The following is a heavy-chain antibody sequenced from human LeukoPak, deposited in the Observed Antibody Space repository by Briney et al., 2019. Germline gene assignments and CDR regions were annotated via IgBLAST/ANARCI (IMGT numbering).Heavy chain of an antibody. CDR3: ARGLSRTSHSAFDM. Sequence: GASVKVSCKASGYTVTSYYMHWVRQAPGQGLEWMGIINPNGGSTNYAQKFQGRVTMTRDTSTSTVYMGVSSLTSEDTAVYYCARGLSRTSHSAFDMWGQGTMVTVSS. D-gene: IGHD3-16*01. V-gene: IGHV1-46*01. J-gene: IGHJ3*02. CDR2: INPNGGST. CDR1: GYTVTSYY.